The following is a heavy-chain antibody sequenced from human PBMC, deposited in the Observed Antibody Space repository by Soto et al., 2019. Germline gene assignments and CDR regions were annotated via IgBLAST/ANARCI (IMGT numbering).Heavy chain of an antibody. V-gene: IGHV3-48*02. D-gene: IGHD1-1*01. Sequence: GGSLRLSCAASGFTFSNYSINWVRQAPGKGLEWLSYISNNSSVKYYADSVQGRFTISRDNAKNSLYLQMNSLRDEDTAVYYCARSGDNYNRLDYWGRGTPVTVSS. CDR2: ISNNSSVK. CDR1: GFTFSNYS. J-gene: IGHJ4*02. CDR3: ARSGDNYNRLDY.